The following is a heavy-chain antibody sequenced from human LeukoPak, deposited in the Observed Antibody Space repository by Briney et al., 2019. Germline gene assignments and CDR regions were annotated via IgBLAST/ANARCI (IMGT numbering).Heavy chain of an antibody. J-gene: IGHJ4*02. V-gene: IGHV3-30-3*01. CDR3: ARGRSDYFASGSYPHKFDC. Sequence: PGRSLRVSCAASGFTFSTYAMHWVRQAPGKGLEWVAVISYDGTNKYHADSVKGRFTISRDNSQNTLYLQMNSLRGEDTAVYYCARGRSDYFASGSYPHKFDCWGQGTLVTVSS. D-gene: IGHD3-10*01. CDR2: ISYDGTNK. CDR1: GFTFSTYA.